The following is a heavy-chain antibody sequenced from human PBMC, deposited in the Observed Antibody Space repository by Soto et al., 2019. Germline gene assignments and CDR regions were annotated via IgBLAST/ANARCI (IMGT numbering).Heavy chain of an antibody. CDR2: ISSNGGST. V-gene: IGHV3-64D*08. CDR3: VKGYSSSWYVSLYYYGMDV. CDR1: GFTFSSYA. J-gene: IGHJ6*02. Sequence: GGSLRLSCSASGFTFSSYAMHWVRQAPGKGLEYVSAISSNGGSTYYADSVKGRFTISRDNSKNTLYLQMSSLRAEDTAVYYCVKGYSSSWYVSLYYYGMDVWGQGTTVTVSS. D-gene: IGHD6-13*01.